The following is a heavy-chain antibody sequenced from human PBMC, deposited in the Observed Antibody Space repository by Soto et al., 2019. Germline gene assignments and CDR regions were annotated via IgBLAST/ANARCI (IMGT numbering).Heavy chain of an antibody. Sequence: GGSLRLSCAASGFTLDDYAFNWVRKGPGKGLEWVSGISWKGGRIGYADSVEVRFIISTDNAKNSVYLQMNSLRTEDTAFYYCATGSGGYYNSGSQKTWYYYYMDVWGKGTTVTVSS. V-gene: IGHV3-9*01. CDR2: ISWKGGRI. CDR1: GFTLDDYA. CDR3: ATGSGGYYNSGSQKTWYYYYMDV. D-gene: IGHD3-10*01. J-gene: IGHJ6*03.